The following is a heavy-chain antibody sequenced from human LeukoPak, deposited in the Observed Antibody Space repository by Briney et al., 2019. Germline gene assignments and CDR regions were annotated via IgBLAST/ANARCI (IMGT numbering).Heavy chain of an antibody. CDR2: MNPNSGNT. CDR1: GYTFTSYD. V-gene: IGHV1-8*01. J-gene: IGHJ3*02. D-gene: IGHD3-9*01. CDR3: AKVRSRYFDWSDAFDI. Sequence: GALVKVSCKASGYTFTSYDINWVRQATGQGLEWMGWMNPNSGNTGYAQKFQGRVIMTRNTSINTAYMELSSLTSEDTAVYYCAKVRSRYFDWSDAFDIWGQGTMVTVSS.